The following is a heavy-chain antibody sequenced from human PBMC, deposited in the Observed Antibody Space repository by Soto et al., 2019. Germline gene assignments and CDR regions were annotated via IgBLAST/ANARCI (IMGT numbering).Heavy chain of an antibody. CDR3: ARDINTVTTSFDY. Sequence: ASVKVSCKASGYTFTSYGISWVRQAPGQGLEWMGWISAYNGNKNNAQKLQGRVTMKKDTSTSTAKMEMRSLKTKETAVNYCARDINTVTTSFDYWGQGTLVTVS. CDR2: ISAYNGNK. V-gene: IGHV1-18*01. J-gene: IGHJ4*02. D-gene: IGHD4-17*01. CDR1: GYTFTSYG.